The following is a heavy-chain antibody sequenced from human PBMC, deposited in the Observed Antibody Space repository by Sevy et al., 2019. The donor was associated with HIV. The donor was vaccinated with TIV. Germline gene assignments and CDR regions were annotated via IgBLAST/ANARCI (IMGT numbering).Heavy chain of an antibody. V-gene: IGHV3-30*02. CDR3: AKGLGMVQGALLSDDT. CDR1: GFTFSRYG. Sequence: GGSVRLSCAASGFTFSRYGMHWVRQAPGRGLEWVSFIRFDGTTKYYGDSVKGRFTISRDNSKNTLYLQMNSLRVEDTAVYYCAKGLGMVQGALLSDDTWGQGTMVTVSS. CDR2: IRFDGTTK. D-gene: IGHD3-10*01. J-gene: IGHJ3*02.